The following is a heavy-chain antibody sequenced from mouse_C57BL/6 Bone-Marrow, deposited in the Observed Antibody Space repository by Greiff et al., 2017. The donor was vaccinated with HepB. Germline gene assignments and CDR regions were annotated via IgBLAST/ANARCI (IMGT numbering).Heavy chain of an antibody. CDR2: ILPGSGST. CDR3: ARKRRRGYYAMDY. J-gene: IGHJ4*01. V-gene: IGHV1-9*01. CDR1: GYTFTGYW. Sequence: VQLQQSGAELMKPGASVKLSCKATGYTFTGYWIEWVKQRPGHGLEWIGEILPGSGSTNYNEKFKGKATFTADTSSNTAYMQLSSLTTADSAIYYCARKRRRGYYAMDYWGQGTSVTVSS.